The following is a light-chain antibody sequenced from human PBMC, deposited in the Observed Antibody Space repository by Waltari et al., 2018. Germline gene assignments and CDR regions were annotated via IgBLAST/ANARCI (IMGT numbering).Light chain of an antibody. CDR3: SSFTSSSTWV. Sequence: QSALTQPASVSGSPGQSITISCPGTRSAVGGHHYASWYQQHPGKAPKLMIYDVNNRPSGVSNRFSGSKSGNTASLTISGLQAEDEADYYCSSFTSSSTWVFGGGTKLTVL. CDR1: RSAVGGHHY. V-gene: IGLV2-14*01. J-gene: IGLJ3*02. CDR2: DVN.